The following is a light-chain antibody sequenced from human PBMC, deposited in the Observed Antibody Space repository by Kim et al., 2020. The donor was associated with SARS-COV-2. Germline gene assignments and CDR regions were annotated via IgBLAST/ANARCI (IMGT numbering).Light chain of an antibody. V-gene: IGKV3-11*01. CDR1: QSVSIY. CDR2: DAS. J-gene: IGKJ4*01. Sequence: EIVLTQSPATLSLSPGERATLSCRASQSVSIYLAWYQQKPGQAPRLLIYDASTRATGIPARFSGSGSGTDFTLTISSLEPEDFAVYYFKPRRNWPLTFCGGRKVDIK. CDR3: KPRRNWPLT.